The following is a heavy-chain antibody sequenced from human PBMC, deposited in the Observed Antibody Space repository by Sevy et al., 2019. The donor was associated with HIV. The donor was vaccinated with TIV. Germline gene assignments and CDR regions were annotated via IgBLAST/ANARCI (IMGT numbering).Heavy chain of an antibody. CDR2: ISWDGGST. V-gene: IGHV3-43*01. Sequence: GGSLRLSCAPSGFTFDDYTMHWVRQPPGKGLEWGALISWDGGSTYYADSVKGRITISRDNSKNSLFLQMNSLRSEDTAFYYCAKLGGNYGDYDDYWGRGTLVTVSS. CDR1: GFTFDDYT. J-gene: IGHJ4*02. CDR3: AKLGGNYGDYDDY. D-gene: IGHD4-17*01.